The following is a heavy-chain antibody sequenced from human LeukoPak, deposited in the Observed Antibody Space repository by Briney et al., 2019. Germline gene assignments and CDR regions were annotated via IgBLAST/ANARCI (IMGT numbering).Heavy chain of an antibody. CDR3: ANTYSSSSYFDY. CDR2: IYYSGST. D-gene: IGHD6-6*01. J-gene: IGHJ4*02. Sequence: SSETLSLTCTVSGGSISSYYWSWIRQPPGKGLEWIGYIYYSGSTNYNPSLKSRVTISVDTSKNQFSLKLSSVTAADTAVYYCANTYSSSSYFDYWGQGTLVTVSS. V-gene: IGHV4-59*01. CDR1: GGSISSYY.